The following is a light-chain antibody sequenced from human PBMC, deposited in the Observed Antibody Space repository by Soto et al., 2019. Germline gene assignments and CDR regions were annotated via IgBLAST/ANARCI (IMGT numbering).Light chain of an antibody. CDR2: RVS. V-gene: IGKV2-30*01. Sequence: DVVMTQSPLSLPVTLGQPASISCKSSQGLVYSDGNTSLNWFQQRPGQSPRCLIYRVSKRDSGVPYRFSASGSGTDFTLKISRVEAEDVGVYYCMQGTNWPLTFGQGTKLDI. J-gene: IGKJ2*01. CDR1: QGLVYSDGNTS. CDR3: MQGTNWPLT.